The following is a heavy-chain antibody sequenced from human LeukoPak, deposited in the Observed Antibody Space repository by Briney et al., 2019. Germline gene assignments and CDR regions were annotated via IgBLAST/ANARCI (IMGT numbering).Heavy chain of an antibody. J-gene: IGHJ4*02. CDR2: ISGSGGST. V-gene: IGHV3-23*01. CDR1: GFTFSSYA. Sequence: GGSLRLSCAASGFTFSSYAMSWVRQAPGKGLEWVSAISGSGGSTYYADSVKGRFTISRDKSKNTLYLQMNSLRAEDTAVYYCAKQSLPAAFHNYFDYWGQGTLVTVSS. D-gene: IGHD2-2*01. CDR3: AKQSLPAAFHNYFDY.